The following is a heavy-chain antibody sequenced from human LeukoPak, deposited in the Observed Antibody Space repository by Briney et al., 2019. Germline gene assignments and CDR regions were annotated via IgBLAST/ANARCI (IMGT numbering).Heavy chain of an antibody. CDR1: GGSISSGDYY. CDR2: DYYTGST. D-gene: IGHD3-16*01. Sequence: SETLSLTCTVSGGSISSGDYYWSWIRQPPGKGLEWIGYDYYTGSTYYNPSLKSRITISVDTSKNQFSLKLSSVTAADTAVYYCARGIRVRSDAFDIWGQGTMVTVSS. CDR3: ARGIRVRSDAFDI. V-gene: IGHV4-30-4*08. J-gene: IGHJ3*02.